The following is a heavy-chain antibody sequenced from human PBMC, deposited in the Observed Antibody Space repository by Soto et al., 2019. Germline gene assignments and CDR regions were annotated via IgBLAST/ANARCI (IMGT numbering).Heavy chain of an antibody. V-gene: IGHV3-53*01. CDR2: IYSGGST. D-gene: IGHD4-17*01. CDR3: ARDSVESTVVSNYYYYGMDV. J-gene: IGHJ6*02. CDR1: GFTVSSNY. Sequence: GGSLRLSCAASGFTVSSNYMSWVRQAPGKGLEWVSVIYSGGSTYYADSVKGRFTISRDNSKNTLYLQMNSLRAEDTAVYYWARDSVESTVVSNYYYYGMDVWGQGTTVTVSS.